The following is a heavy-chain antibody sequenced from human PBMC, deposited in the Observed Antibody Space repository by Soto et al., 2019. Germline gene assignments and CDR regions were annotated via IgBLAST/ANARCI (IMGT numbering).Heavy chain of an antibody. D-gene: IGHD3-3*01. V-gene: IGHV3-30*18. Sequence: SLRLSCAASGFTFSSYGMHWVRQAPGKGLEWVAVISYDGSNKYYADSVKGRFTISRDNSKNTLYLQMNSLRAEDTAVYYCEKDFYDFWSGYDYYGMDVWGQWT. J-gene: IGHJ6*02. CDR3: EKDFYDFWSGYDYYGMDV. CDR1: GFTFSSYG. CDR2: ISYDGSNK.